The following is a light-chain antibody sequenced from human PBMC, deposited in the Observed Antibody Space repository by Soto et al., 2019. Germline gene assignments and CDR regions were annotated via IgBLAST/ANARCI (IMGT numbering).Light chain of an antibody. CDR2: DAS. CDR3: QQYNSFPRT. J-gene: IGKJ1*01. V-gene: IGKV1-5*01. Sequence: DIQMTQSPSTLSASIGDKVTITCRATQSISSWLAWYQHKPGEAPKLLIYDASDLETGVPLRFSGRGSETELTLTINGLQPDDFATYYCQQYNSFPRTFGQGTKVDI. CDR1: QSISSW.